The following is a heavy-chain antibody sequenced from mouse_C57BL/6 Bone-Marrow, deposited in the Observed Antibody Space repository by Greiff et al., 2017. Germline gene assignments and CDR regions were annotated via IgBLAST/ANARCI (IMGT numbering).Heavy chain of an antibody. Sequence: QVQLQQSGAELARPGASVKMSCKASGYTFTSYTMHWVKQRPGQGLEWIGYINPSSGYTKYNQKFKDKATLTADKSSSTAYMQLSSLTSEDSAVYYCARRGLRWAWFAYWGQGTLVTVSA. J-gene: IGHJ3*01. CDR3: ARRGLRWAWFAY. CDR1: GYTFTSYT. D-gene: IGHD2-4*01. CDR2: INPSSGYT. V-gene: IGHV1-4*01.